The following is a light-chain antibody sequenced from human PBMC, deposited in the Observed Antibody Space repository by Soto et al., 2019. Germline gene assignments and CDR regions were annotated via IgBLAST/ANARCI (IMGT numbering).Light chain of an antibody. CDR2: LEGSGSY. Sequence: QLVLTQSSSASASLGSSVKLTCTLSSGHSSYIIAWHQQQPGKAPRYLMKLEGSGSYNKGSGVPDRFSGSSSGADRYLTISNLQFEDDAYYYCETWDSNTHVFGGGTKLTVL. CDR3: ETWDSNTHV. J-gene: IGLJ3*02. CDR1: SGHSSYI. V-gene: IGLV4-60*02.